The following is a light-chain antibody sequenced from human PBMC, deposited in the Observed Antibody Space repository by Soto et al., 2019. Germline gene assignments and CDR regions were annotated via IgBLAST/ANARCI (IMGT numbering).Light chain of an antibody. CDR3: SSYTSTSTRV. V-gene: IGLV2-14*01. Sequence: QSVLAQPASVSGSPGQSITISCSGTSSDIGAYDLVSWYQHPPGKAPKLMISEVSNRPSGVSNRFSGSKSGNTASLTISGLQAEDEADYYCSSYTSTSTRVFGTGTKVTV. J-gene: IGLJ1*01. CDR1: SSDIGAYDL. CDR2: EVS.